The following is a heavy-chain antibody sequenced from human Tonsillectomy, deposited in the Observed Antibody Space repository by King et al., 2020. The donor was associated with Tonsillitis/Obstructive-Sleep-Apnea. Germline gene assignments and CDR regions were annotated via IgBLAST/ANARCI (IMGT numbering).Heavy chain of an antibody. Sequence: VQLVESGAEVKKPGASVKVSCKASGYTFTSYGISWVRQAPGQGLEWMGWNTNYAQKLQGRVTMTTDTSTSTAYMELRSLRSDDTAVYYCARVDIVVVPAAIAWDNTYYYYYGIDVWGKGTTVTVSS. CDR3: ARVDIVVVPAAIAWDNTYYYYYGIDV. CDR2: NT. D-gene: IGHD2-2*03. J-gene: IGHJ6*04. V-gene: IGHV1-18*01. CDR1: GYTFTSYG.